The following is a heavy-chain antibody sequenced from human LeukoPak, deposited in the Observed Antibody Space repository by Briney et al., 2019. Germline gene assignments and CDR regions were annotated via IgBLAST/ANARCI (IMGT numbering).Heavy chain of an antibody. J-gene: IGHJ3*02. V-gene: IGHV3-64*01. CDR1: GFTFSSYA. D-gene: IGHD6-13*01. CDR2: ISSNGGST. Sequence: GGSLRLSCADSGFTFSSYAMHWVRQAPGKGLEYVSAISSNGGSTYYANSVKGRFTISRDNSKNTLYLQMGSLRAEDMAVYYCARGSSSWRGAFDIWGQGTMVTVSS. CDR3: ARGSSSWRGAFDI.